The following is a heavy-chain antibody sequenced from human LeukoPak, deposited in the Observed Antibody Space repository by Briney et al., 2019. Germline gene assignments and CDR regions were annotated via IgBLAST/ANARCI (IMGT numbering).Heavy chain of an antibody. J-gene: IGHJ4*02. V-gene: IGHV4-31*03. CDR3: ARSYYYDSSGYYPAQFDY. D-gene: IGHD3-22*01. CDR1: GGSISSGDYY. CDR2: IYYSGST. Sequence: SQTLSLTCTVSGGSISSGDYYWSWIRQHPGKGLECIGYIYYSGSTYYNPSLKSRVTISVDTSKNQFSLKLSSVTAADTAVYYCARSYYYDSSGYYPAQFDYWGQGTLVTVSS.